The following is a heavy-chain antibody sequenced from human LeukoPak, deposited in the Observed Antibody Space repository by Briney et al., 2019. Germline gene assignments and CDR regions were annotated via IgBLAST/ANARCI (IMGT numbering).Heavy chain of an antibody. J-gene: IGHJ3*02. V-gene: IGHV4-39*01. D-gene: IGHD6-13*01. Sequence: SETLSLTCTVSGGSISSYYWGWIRQPPGKGLEWIGSIYYSGSTYYNPSLKSRVTVSVDTSKNQFSLKLSSVTAADTAVYYCARVGGSSWYGAFDIWGQGTMVTVSS. CDR3: ARVGGSSWYGAFDI. CDR1: GGSISSYY. CDR2: IYYSGST.